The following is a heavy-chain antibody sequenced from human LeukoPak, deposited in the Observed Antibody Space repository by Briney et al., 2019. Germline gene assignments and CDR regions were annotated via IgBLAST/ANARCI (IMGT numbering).Heavy chain of an antibody. CDR2: IYYSGST. J-gene: IGHJ5*02. CDR3: AREVVTLHNWFDP. V-gene: IGHV4-31*03. D-gene: IGHD3-22*01. Sequence: SETLSLTCTVSGGSISSGGYYWSWIRQHPGKGLEWIGYIYYSGSTYYNPSLKSRVTIPVDTSKNQFSLKLSSVTAADTAVYYCAREVVTLHNWFDPWGQGTLVTVSS. CDR1: GGSISSGGYY.